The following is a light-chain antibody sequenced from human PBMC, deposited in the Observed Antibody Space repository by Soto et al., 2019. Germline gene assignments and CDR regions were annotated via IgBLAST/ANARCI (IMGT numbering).Light chain of an antibody. Sequence: QSVLTQPASVSGSPGQSITISCTGTSSDIGDYKYVSWYQQHPGNPPKLIIYDVSDRPSGVSNRFSGSKSGNTASLTISGLQAEDEANYYCAAWDDSLSGPVFGGGTKLTVL. CDR1: SSDIGDYKY. CDR3: AAWDDSLSGPV. J-gene: IGLJ3*02. CDR2: DVS. V-gene: IGLV2-14*03.